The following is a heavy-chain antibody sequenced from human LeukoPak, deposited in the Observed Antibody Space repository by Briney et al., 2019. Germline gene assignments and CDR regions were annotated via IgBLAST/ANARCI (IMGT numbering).Heavy chain of an antibody. V-gene: IGHV3-23*01. J-gene: IGHJ6*02. D-gene: IGHD6-13*01. CDR3: RSAGTIYYYYGMDV. CDR1: GFTFSSYA. Sequence: GGSLRLSCAASGFTFSSYAMSWVRQAPGKGLEWVSAISGSGGSAYYADSVKGRFTISRDNSKNTLYLQMNSLRAEDTAVYCCRSAGTIYYYYGMDVWGQGTTVTVSS. CDR2: ISGSGGSA.